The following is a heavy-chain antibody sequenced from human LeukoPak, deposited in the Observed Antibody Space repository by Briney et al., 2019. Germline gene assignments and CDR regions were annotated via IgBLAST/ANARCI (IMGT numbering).Heavy chain of an antibody. CDR1: GFTLSSYW. CDR3: ARGNAHAFDI. V-gene: IGHV3-74*01. CDR2: INSDGSGI. J-gene: IGHJ3*02. Sequence: GGSPRLSCAVSGFTLSSYWMHWVRQLPGKGLVWVSRINSDGSGISYAGSVKGRFTISRDNAKNTLYLQMNSLRAEDTAVYYCARGNAHAFDIWGQGTMVTVSS.